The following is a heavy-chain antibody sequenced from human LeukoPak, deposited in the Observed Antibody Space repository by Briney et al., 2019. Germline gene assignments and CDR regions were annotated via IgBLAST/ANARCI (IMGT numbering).Heavy chain of an antibody. CDR1: GGTFSSYT. CDR3: AIRIAAEFRYWFDP. Sequence: SVKVSCKASGGTFSSYTISWVRQAPGQGLEWMGRIIPILGIANYAQKFQGRVTITADKSTSTAYMELSSLRSEDTAVYYCAIRIAAEFRYWFDPWGQGTLVTVSS. V-gene: IGHV1-69*02. CDR2: IIPILGIA. J-gene: IGHJ5*02. D-gene: IGHD6-13*01.